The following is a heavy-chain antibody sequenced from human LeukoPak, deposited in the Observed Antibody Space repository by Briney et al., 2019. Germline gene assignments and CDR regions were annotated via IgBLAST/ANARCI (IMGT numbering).Heavy chain of an antibody. CDR3: ARASGYLHNDY. CDR1: GGSFSGYY. V-gene: IGHV4-34*01. J-gene: IGHJ4*02. D-gene: IGHD5-12*01. Sequence: SETLSLTCAVYGGSFSGYYWSWIRQPPGKGLEWIGEINHSGSTNYNLSLKSRVTISVDTSKNQFSLKLSSVTAADTAVYYCARASGYLHNDYWGQGTLVTVSS. CDR2: INHSGST.